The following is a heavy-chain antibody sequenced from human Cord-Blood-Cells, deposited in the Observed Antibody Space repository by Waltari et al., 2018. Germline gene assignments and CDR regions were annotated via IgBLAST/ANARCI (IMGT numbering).Heavy chain of an antibody. J-gene: IGHJ4*02. CDR2: SYYSGST. V-gene: IGHV4-39*01. CDR1: GGSISSSRYH. D-gene: IGHD3-10*01. Sequence: QLQLQESGPGLVKPSETLSLTCTVSGGSISSSRYHWGWSRQPPGKGLEWIGSSYYSGSTYYNPSLKSRVTISVDTSKNQFSLKLSSVTAADTAVYYCARHHSWRAYYYGSGSYYNFDYWGQGTLVTVSS. CDR3: ARHHSWRAYYYGSGSYYNFDY.